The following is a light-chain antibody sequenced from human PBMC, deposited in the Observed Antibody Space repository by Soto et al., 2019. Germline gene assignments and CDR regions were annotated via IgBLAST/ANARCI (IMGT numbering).Light chain of an antibody. CDR1: QDVSNY. CDR3: QQYDNLPLT. V-gene: IGKV1-33*01. J-gene: IGKJ4*01. CDR2: DAS. Sequence: DIPMTQSPSSLSASVGDRATITCQASQDVSNYLNWYQQKPGKAPKLLIYDASNLETGVPSRFSGSGSGTDFTFTISSLQPEDIATYYCQQYDNLPLTFGGGTKVDIK.